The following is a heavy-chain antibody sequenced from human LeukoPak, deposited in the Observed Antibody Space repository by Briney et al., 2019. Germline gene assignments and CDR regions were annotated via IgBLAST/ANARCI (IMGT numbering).Heavy chain of an antibody. Sequence: SETLSLTCTVSGITISNNYWSWIRQPPGKGLEWIGYISDSGSTSYNPSLQSRVTILLDTSKHQISLRLTSATAADTAVYYCPRRGYFDYWGQGVLVIVSS. CDR2: ISDSGST. V-gene: IGHV4-59*01. D-gene: IGHD3-16*01. CDR3: PRRGYFDY. J-gene: IGHJ4*02. CDR1: GITISNNY.